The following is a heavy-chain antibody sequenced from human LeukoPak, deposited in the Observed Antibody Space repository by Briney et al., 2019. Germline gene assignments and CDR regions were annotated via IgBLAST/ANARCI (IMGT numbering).Heavy chain of an antibody. D-gene: IGHD6-25*01. Sequence: PSETLSLTCTVSGGSTSSSSYDWGWIRQPPGKGLEWIGSIFYSGSTNYNPSLKSRVTISVDTSKNQFSLKLSSVTAADTAVYYCARARPTEPVMDVWGKGTTVTVSS. CDR1: GGSTSSSSYD. V-gene: IGHV4-39*07. J-gene: IGHJ6*03. CDR2: IFYSGST. CDR3: ARARPTEPVMDV.